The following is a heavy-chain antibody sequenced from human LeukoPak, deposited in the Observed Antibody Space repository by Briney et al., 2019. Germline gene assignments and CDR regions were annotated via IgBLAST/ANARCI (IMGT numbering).Heavy chain of an antibody. CDR1: GFIFSDYY. Sequence: PGGSLRLSCAASGFIFSDYYMGWVRQAPGKGLEWVSYISNKGSSSTTYYADSVKGRFTISRDNSKNTLYLQMNSLRAEDTAVYHCAKEGGYYDSSGYYYNWGQGTLVTVSS. CDR2: ISNKGSSSTT. D-gene: IGHD3-22*01. J-gene: IGHJ4*02. CDR3: AKEGGYYDSSGYYYN. V-gene: IGHV3-11*04.